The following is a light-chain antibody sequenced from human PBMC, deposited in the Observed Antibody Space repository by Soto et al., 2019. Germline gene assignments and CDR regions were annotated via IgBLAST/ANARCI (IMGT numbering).Light chain of an antibody. J-gene: IGKJ2*01. CDR3: MQALQTPYT. V-gene: IGKV2-28*01. Sequence: DIVMTQFPLSLPVSPGESASISCTSSQSLLHANGNTYLDWYRQKPGQSPQLLIYLGSNRASGVPDRVSGSEAGTDFTLKISRVEAEDVGVYYCMQALQTPYTFGQGTKLEIK. CDR1: QSLLHANGNTY. CDR2: LGS.